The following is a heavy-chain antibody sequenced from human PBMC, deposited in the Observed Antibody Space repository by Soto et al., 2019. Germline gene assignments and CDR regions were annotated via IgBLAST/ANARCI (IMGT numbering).Heavy chain of an antibody. J-gene: IGHJ5*02. D-gene: IGHD3-10*01. CDR3: ARGVGSGTYYNQYNWFDP. Sequence: QVQLVQSGAEVKKPGASVKVSCKASGYTFTNYGISWVRQAPGQGLEWMGWINTYNGNTNHAQKLQGRVTMTTDTSTSIAYMELRSLRSDVTAVYYCARGVGSGTYYNQYNWFDPWGQGTLVTVSS. V-gene: IGHV1-18*01. CDR1: GYTFTNYG. CDR2: INTYNGNT.